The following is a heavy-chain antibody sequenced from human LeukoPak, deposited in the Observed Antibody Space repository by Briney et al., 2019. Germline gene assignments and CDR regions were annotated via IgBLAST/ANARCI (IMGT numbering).Heavy chain of an antibody. CDR3: ATLGYYY. D-gene: IGHD2-15*01. Sequence: QSGGSLRLSCAASGFTFSSYAMCWVRQAPGKGLEWVSVISGSGSNTHYADSVKGRFTISRDNSKNTLYLQMNSLRAEDTAVYYCATLGYYYWGQGTLVTVSS. V-gene: IGHV3-23*01. CDR1: GFTFSSYA. CDR2: ISGSGSNT. J-gene: IGHJ4*02.